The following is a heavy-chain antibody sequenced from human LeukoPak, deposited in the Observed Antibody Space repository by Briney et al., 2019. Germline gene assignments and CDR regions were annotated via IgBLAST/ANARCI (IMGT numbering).Heavy chain of an antibody. CDR1: GFTFTTYD. Sequence: GGSLRLSCAASGFTFTTYDMHWVRQATGKGLEWVSAIGTTGDTYYPGSVKGRFTISRDNSKNTLYLQMNSLRAEDTAVYFCAKDVGAFDYWGQGTLVTVSS. D-gene: IGHD1-26*01. CDR2: IGTTGDT. V-gene: IGHV3-13*01. CDR3: AKDVGAFDY. J-gene: IGHJ4*02.